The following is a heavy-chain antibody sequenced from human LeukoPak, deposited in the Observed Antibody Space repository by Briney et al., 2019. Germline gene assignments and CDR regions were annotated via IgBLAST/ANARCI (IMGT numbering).Heavy chain of an antibody. D-gene: IGHD1-26*01. CDR2: IIPIFGTA. Sequence: SVKVSCKXSGGTFSSYAISWVRQAPRQGLEWMGRIIPIFGTANYSQKFQGRVTITTDESTSTAYMELSSLRSDDTAVYYCARDPVHGSNVYIWFDPWGQGTLVTVSS. CDR3: ARDPVHGSNVYIWFDP. V-gene: IGHV1-69*05. CDR1: GGTFSSYA. J-gene: IGHJ5*02.